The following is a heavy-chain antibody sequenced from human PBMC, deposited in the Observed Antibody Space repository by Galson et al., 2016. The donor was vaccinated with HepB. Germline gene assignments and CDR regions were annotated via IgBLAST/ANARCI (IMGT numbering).Heavy chain of an antibody. J-gene: IGHJ4*02. V-gene: IGHV3-23*01. Sequence: SLRLSCAASGFTFSNYAMSWVRQAPGKGLEWVSGISGSGGSTYYADSVKGRFTISRDNSKNTLFLQMHSLRAEDTAVYYCAKDQHGSYMPHWGLGTLVTVSS. D-gene: IGHD1-26*01. CDR2: ISGSGGST. CDR3: AKDQHGSYMPH. CDR1: GFTFSNYA.